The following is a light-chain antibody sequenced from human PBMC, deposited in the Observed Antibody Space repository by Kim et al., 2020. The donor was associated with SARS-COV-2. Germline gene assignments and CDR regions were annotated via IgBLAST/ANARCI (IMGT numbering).Light chain of an antibody. CDR1: GGHNYYA. J-gene: IGLJ2*01. CDR3: QTWGTPVV. Sequence: GAPVTLTYTLRGGHNYYASAWHQQRPDRGSHFLLKVNRDDRHYKGDGIPDRFSGSRSESERYLTISSLQSDDEADYYCQTWGTPVVFGGGTQLTVL. CDR2: VNRDDRH. V-gene: IGLV4-69*01.